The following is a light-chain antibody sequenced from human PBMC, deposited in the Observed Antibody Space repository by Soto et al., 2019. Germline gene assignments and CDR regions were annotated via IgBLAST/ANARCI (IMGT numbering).Light chain of an antibody. CDR3: SSYTSSRTLV. Sequence: QSVLTQPASVSGSPGQSITISCTGTSGDVGGYNYVSWYQQHPGKAPKLMIYEVSNRPSGVSNRFSGSKSGNTASLTISGLQAEDEADYYCSSYTSSRTLVFGTGTKVTVL. CDR2: EVS. J-gene: IGLJ1*01. CDR1: SGDVGGYNY. V-gene: IGLV2-14*01.